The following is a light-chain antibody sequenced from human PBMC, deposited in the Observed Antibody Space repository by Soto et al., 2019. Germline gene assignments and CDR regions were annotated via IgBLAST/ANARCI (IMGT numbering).Light chain of an antibody. CDR2: GNI. V-gene: IGLV1-40*01. J-gene: IGLJ1*01. Sequence: SVLTQPPSVSGAPGQRVTISCTGSSSNIEAGYDVHWYQQRPGKAPILLIFGNINRPSGVPDRFSGSKSGTSASLAITGLQAEDEGDYYCQSYDSSLSDRYVFGTGTKVTVL. CDR1: SSNIEAGYD. CDR3: QSYDSSLSDRYV.